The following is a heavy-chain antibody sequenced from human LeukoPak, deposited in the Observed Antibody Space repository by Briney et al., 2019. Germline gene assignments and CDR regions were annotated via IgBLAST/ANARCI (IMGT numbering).Heavy chain of an antibody. D-gene: IGHD6-19*01. Sequence: GESLKISCKGSGYSFTSYWIGWVRQMPGKGLEWMGIIYPGDPDTRYSPSFQGQVTISADKSISTAYLQWSSLKASDTAMYYCARLSEQWLVFPSLPARYYFDYWGQGTLVTVSS. CDR2: IYPGDPDT. J-gene: IGHJ4*02. CDR1: GYSFTSYW. V-gene: IGHV5-51*01. CDR3: ARLSEQWLVFPSLPARYYFDY.